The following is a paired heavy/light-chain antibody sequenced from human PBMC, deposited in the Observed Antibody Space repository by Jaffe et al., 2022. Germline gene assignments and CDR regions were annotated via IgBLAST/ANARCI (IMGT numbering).Light chain of an antibody. Sequence: DIVMTQSPLSLPVTPGEPASISCRSSQSLLHSNGYKYLDWYVQKPGQSPQLLIYLGSNRASGVPDRFSGSGSGTDFTLKISRVEAEDVGVYYCMQTLQIPYTFGQGTKLEIK. CDR1: QSLLHSNGYKY. CDR3: MQTLQIPYT. J-gene: IGKJ2*01. V-gene: IGKV2-28*01. CDR2: LGS.
Heavy chain of an antibody. CDR2: ISSSGNT. V-gene: IGHV3-23*01. J-gene: IGHJ3*02. CDR3: ASRIITETTRGSFEI. D-gene: IGHD4-17*01. CDR1: GFTFGSYG. Sequence: EVQLLESGGDLVQPGGSLRLSCAASGFTFGSYGMIWVRQAPGKGLEWVSGISSSGNTYYVDSVKGRFTISRDISKNTLYLQMNSLRVEDTAVYYCASRIITETTRGSFEIWGQGTKVTVSS.